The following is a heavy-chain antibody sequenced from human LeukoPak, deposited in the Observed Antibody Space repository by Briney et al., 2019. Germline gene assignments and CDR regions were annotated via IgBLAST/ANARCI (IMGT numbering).Heavy chain of an antibody. V-gene: IGHV3-53*01. D-gene: IGHD1-26*01. CDR3: ARLIGSYSFDI. Sequence: GGSLRLSCAASGFTVSNNYMTWVRQAPGRGLEWVSFIYSGGSTYYADSVKGRFTICRDRSKNTLYLQMNSLRAEDTAFYYCARLIGSYSFDIWGQGTMVTVSS. CDR2: IYSGGST. J-gene: IGHJ3*02. CDR1: GFTVSNNY.